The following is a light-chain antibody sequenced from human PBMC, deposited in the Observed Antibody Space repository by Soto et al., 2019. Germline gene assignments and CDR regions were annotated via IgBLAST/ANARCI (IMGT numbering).Light chain of an antibody. Sequence: LTQPASVSGSPGQSITISCTGTSSDVGSYNLVSWYQQHPGKAPKLMIYEGSKRPSGVSNRFSGSKSGNTASLTISGLQAEDEADYYCCSYAGSSTHVVFGGGTKVTVL. CDR3: CSYAGSSTHVV. V-gene: IGLV2-23*01. CDR2: EGS. J-gene: IGLJ2*01. CDR1: SSDVGSYNL.